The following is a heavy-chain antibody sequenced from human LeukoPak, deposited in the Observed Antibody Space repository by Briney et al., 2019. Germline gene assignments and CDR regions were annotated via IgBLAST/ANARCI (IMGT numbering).Heavy chain of an antibody. CDR2: IKQDGSEE. CDR1: GFTFSSYW. CDR3: ARDPYSSTWSYGMDV. Sequence: PGGSLRLSCAASGFTFSSYWMSWVCQAPGKGLEWVANIKQDGSEEVYVDSVKGRFTISRDNAKNSLFLQMNTLRAEDTAVYYCARDPYSSTWSYGMDVWGQGTTVTVSS. J-gene: IGHJ6*02. D-gene: IGHD6-6*01. V-gene: IGHV3-7*05.